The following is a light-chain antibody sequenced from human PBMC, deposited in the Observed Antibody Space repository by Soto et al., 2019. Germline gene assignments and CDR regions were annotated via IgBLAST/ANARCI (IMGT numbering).Light chain of an antibody. CDR1: QSLVLSDGNTY. CDR2: KVS. Sequence: DVVMTQSPLSLPVTLGQPASISCRSSQSLVLSDGNTYLSWFQQRPGQSPRRLIYKVSNRDSGVPDRFSGSGSDTDFTLKISRVEAEDVGVYFCVQATQWPYTFGQGTKLEIK. CDR3: VQATQWPYT. J-gene: IGKJ2*01. V-gene: IGKV2-30*02.